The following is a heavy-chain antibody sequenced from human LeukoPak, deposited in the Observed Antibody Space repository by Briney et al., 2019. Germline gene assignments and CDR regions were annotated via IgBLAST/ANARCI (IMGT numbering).Heavy chain of an antibody. J-gene: IGHJ5*02. D-gene: IGHD3-22*01. CDR2: INPNSGGT. V-gene: IGHV1-2*02. CDR3: ARDITMIVVVIPTYNWFDP. CDR1: GYTFTGYY. Sequence: ALVKVSCKASGYTFTGYYMHWVRQAPGQGLEWMGWINPNSGGTNYAQKFQGRVTMTRDTSISTAYMELSRLRSDDTAVYYCARDITMIVVVIPTYNWFDPWGQGTLVTVSS.